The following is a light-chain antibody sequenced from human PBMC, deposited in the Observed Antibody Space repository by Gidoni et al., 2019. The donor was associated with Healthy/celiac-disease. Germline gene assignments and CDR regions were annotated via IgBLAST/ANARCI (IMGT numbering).Light chain of an antibody. CDR2: GAS. CDR3: QQYGSSRTWT. J-gene: IGKJ1*01. CDR1: QSVSSSY. Sequence: EIVLTPSPGTLSLSPGERATLSCRASQSVSSSYLAWYQQKPGQAPRLLIYGASSRATGIPDRFSGSGSGTDFTLTISRLEPEDCAVYYCQQYGSSRTWTFGQGTKVEIK. V-gene: IGKV3-20*01.